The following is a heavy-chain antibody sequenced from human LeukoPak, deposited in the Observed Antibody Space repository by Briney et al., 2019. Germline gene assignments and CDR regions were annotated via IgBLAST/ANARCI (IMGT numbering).Heavy chain of an antibody. CDR2: MNPNSGNT. CDR3: ARGSGKWLRLILSAWSYAFDI. Sequence: ASVKVSCKASGYTFTSYDINWVRRATGQGLEWMGWMNPNSGNTGYAQKFQGRVTMTRNTSIRTAYMELSSLRSEDTAVYYCARGSGKWLRLILSAWSYAFDIWGQGTMVTVSS. CDR1: GYTFTSYD. V-gene: IGHV1-8*01. J-gene: IGHJ3*02. D-gene: IGHD5-12*01.